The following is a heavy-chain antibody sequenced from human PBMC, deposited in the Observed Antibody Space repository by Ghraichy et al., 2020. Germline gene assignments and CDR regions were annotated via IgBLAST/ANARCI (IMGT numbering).Heavy chain of an antibody. CDR1: GGSISSYY. CDR3: ARDKREWESNWFDP. J-gene: IGHJ5*02. Sequence: SETLSLTCTVSGGSISSYYWSWIRQPAGRGLEWIGHIYTSGSTNYNPSLKSRVTMSVDTSKNQFSLKLSSVTAADTAVYYCARDKREWESNWFDPGAREPWSPSPQ. V-gene: IGHV4-4*07. CDR2: IYTSGST. D-gene: IGHD1-26*01.